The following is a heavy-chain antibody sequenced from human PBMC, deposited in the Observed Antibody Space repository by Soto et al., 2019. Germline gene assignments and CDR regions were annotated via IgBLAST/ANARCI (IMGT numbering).Heavy chain of an antibody. CDR3: AKSRLYCSSTSCYPDDY. Sequence: PGGSLSLSCAASGFTFSSYAMSWVRPAPGKGLEWVSAISGSGGSTYYADSVKGRFTISRDNSKNTLYLQMNSLRAEDTAVYYCAKSRLYCSSTSCYPDDYWGQGTLVTVSS. J-gene: IGHJ4*02. D-gene: IGHD2-2*01. CDR1: GFTFSSYA. V-gene: IGHV3-23*01. CDR2: ISGSGGST.